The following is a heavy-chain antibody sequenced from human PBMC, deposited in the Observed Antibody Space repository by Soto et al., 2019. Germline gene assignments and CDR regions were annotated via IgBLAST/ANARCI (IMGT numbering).Heavy chain of an antibody. Sequence: GASVKVSCKASGYTFTSCDTNWVRQAPGQGLEWMGIINPSGGSTSYAQKFQGRVTMTRDTSTSTVYMELSSLRSEDTAVYYCAREDASDYYYGMDVWGQGTTVTVSS. CDR3: AREDASDYYYGMDV. V-gene: IGHV1-46*01. CDR2: INPSGGST. CDR1: GYTFTSCD. J-gene: IGHJ6*02.